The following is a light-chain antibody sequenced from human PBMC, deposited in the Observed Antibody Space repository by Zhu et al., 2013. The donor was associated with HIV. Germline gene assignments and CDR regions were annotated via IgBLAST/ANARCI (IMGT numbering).Light chain of an antibody. V-gene: IGLV2-14*01. CDR1: SNNVGASNY. CDR3: SSYTDISTRI. Sequence: QSALTQPASVSGSPGQAITISCTGTSNNVGASNYVSWYQQHPGKVPKLIIFEVNKRPSGVSDRFSASKSGNAASLTISGLQAEDEADYYCSSYTDISTRIFGGGTKVTVL. J-gene: IGLJ2*01. CDR2: EVN.